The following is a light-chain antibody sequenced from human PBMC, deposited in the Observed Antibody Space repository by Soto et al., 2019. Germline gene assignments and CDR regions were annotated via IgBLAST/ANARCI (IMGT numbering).Light chain of an antibody. CDR2: KNY. Sequence: QAVVTQPPSASGTPGQRVTISCSGSSSNIESDYVYWFQQLPGTAPKLLIYKNYQRPSGVPDRFSGSKSGTSASLAISGLRSEDEADYWCAAWDARLSTWVFGGGTKVTVL. V-gene: IGLV1-47*01. J-gene: IGLJ3*02. CDR3: AAWDARLSTWV. CDR1: SSNIESDY.